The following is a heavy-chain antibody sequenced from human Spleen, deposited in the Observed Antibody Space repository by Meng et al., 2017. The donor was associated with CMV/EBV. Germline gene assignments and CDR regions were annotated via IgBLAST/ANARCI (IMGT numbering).Heavy chain of an antibody. CDR2: IKSKTDGGTT. V-gene: IGHV3-15*01. CDR1: GFTFSNAW. CDR3: ARGILWNAFDI. D-gene: IGHD2/OR15-2a*01. J-gene: IGHJ3*02. Sequence: GGSLRLSCAASGFTFSNAWMSWVRQAPGKGLEWVGRIKSKTDGGTTDYAAPVKGRFTISRDNAKNSLNLQMNSLRAEDTAVYYCARGILWNAFDIWGQGTMVTVS.